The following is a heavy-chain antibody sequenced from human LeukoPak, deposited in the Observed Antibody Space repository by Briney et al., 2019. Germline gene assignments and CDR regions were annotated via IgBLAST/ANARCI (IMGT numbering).Heavy chain of an antibody. J-gene: IGHJ6*03. CDR1: GFTVSSNY. Sequence: PGGSLRLSCAASGFTVSSNYMSWVRQAPGKGLEWVSVIYSGGSTYYADSVKGRFTISRDNSKNTLYLQMNSLRAEDTAVYYCARGRAAAGTYHYYYMDVWGKGTTVTVSS. V-gene: IGHV3-53*01. CDR3: ARGRAAAGTYHYYYMDV. D-gene: IGHD6-13*01. CDR2: IYSGGST.